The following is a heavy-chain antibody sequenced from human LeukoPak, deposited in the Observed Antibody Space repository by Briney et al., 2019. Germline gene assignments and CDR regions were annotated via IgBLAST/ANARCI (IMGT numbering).Heavy chain of an antibody. CDR3: AREYDFWSGYPGFDY. V-gene: IGHV4-4*07. CDR1: GGSISSYY. Sequence: SETLSLTCTVSGGSISSYYWSWIRQPAGKGLEWIGRIYTSGSTSYNPSLKSRVTMSVDTSKNQFSLKLSSVPAADTAVYYCAREYDFWSGYPGFDYWGQGTLVTVSS. CDR2: IYTSGST. J-gene: IGHJ4*02. D-gene: IGHD3-3*01.